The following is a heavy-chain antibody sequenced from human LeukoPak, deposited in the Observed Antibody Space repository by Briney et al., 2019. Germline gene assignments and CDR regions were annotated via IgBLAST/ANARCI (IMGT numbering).Heavy chain of an antibody. V-gene: IGHV1-18*01. Sequence: GSSVKVCCKASGGTFSSYAISWVRQAPGQGLEWMGWISAYNGNTNYAQKLQGRVTMTTDTSTSTAYMELRSLRSDNTAVYYCAREFGDFWSDYYSFDYWGQGTLVTVSS. J-gene: IGHJ4*02. D-gene: IGHD3-3*01. CDR2: ISAYNGNT. CDR1: GGTFSSYA. CDR3: AREFGDFWSDYYSFDY.